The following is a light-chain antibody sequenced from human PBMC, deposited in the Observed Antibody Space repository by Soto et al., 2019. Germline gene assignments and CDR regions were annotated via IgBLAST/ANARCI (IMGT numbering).Light chain of an antibody. CDR3: AAWDDSLNGVV. CDR2: DDR. J-gene: IGLJ2*01. CDR1: NIGRKS. Sequence: SYELTQPPSVSVAPGQTARITCGGTNIGRKSVHWYQQKPGQAPVVVVYDDRDRPSGIPERFSGSNSGNTAALTISRVEAGDEADYYCAAWDDSLNGVVFGGGTKLTVL. V-gene: IGLV3-21*02.